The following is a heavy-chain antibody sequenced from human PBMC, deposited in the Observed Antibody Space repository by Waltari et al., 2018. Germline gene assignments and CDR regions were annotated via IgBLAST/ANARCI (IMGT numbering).Heavy chain of an antibody. D-gene: IGHD2-2*01. V-gene: IGHV3-33*01. Sequence: QVQLVVSGGGVVQPGRSLRLSCEGSGFTFSKYGIHWVSKAPGKGLEWVAVIWYEGSKKYYADSVKGRFTISRDNSKNAVYLEMSSLRDDDTAVYSCARVPSSQLPHGYFDLWGRGTMVTVSS. CDR3: ARVPSSQLPHGYFDL. CDR1: GFTFSKYG. CDR2: IWYEGSKK. J-gene: IGHJ3*01.